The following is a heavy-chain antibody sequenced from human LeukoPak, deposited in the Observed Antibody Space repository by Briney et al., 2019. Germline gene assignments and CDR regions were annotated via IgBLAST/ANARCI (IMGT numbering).Heavy chain of an antibody. J-gene: IGHJ3*02. CDR1: GGSISSGSYY. CDR3: ARDDAYSSSGLHTAFDI. Sequence: SETLSLTCTVSGGSISSGSYYWNWIRQPAGKGLEWIGRIYSSGSTNYNPSLKSRVTMSVDTSKNQFSLQLSSVTAADTAVYYCARDDAYSSSGLHTAFDIWGQGTMVTVSS. D-gene: IGHD6-13*01. CDR2: IYSSGST. V-gene: IGHV4-61*02.